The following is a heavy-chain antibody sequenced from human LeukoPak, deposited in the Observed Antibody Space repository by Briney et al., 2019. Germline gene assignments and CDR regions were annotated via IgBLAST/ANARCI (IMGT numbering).Heavy chain of an antibody. Sequence: NPSETLSLTCTVSGAHICNFYWSWLRQPAGKGLEWIGHIYNDGSTKYNPSLKSRVTLSADVSKDQFSLNLTSVTAADTAVYYCAKAGGGAFDPWGPGTLVIVSS. V-gene: IGHV4-4*07. CDR2: IYNDGST. CDR1: GAHICNFY. D-gene: IGHD3-16*01. CDR3: AKAGGGAFDP. J-gene: IGHJ5*02.